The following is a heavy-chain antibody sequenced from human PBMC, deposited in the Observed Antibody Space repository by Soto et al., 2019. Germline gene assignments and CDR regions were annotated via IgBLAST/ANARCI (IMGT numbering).Heavy chain of an antibody. CDR1: GYTFTSYG. CDR3: ARTVDVIVVVIPNYFDY. V-gene: IGHV1-18*01. Sequence: ASVKVSCKASGYTFTSYGISWVRQAPGQGLEWMGWISAYNGNTNYAQKLQGRVTMTTDTSTSTAYMELRSLRSDDTAVYYCARTVDVIVVVIPNYFDYWGQGTLVTVSS. CDR2: ISAYNGNT. J-gene: IGHJ4*02. D-gene: IGHD3-22*01.